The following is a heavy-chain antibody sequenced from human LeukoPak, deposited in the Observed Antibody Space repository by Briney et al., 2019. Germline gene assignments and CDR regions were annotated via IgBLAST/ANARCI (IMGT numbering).Heavy chain of an antibody. CDR1: GFTFSSYS. Sequence: PGGSLRLSCAASGFTFSSYSMNWVRQAPGKGLEWVSSISSSSSYIYYADSVKGRFTISRDNAKNSLYLQMNSLRSEDTAVYYCARGAGDSSGNYMDVWGKGTTVTVSS. D-gene: IGHD3-22*01. V-gene: IGHV3-21*04. CDR2: ISSSSSYI. CDR3: ARGAGDSSGNYMDV. J-gene: IGHJ6*03.